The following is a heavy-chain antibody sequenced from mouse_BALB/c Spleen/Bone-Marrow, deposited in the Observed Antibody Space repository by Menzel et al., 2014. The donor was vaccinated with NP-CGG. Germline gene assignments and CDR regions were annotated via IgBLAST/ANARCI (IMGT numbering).Heavy chain of an antibody. CDR1: GYSFTGYT. J-gene: IGHJ4*01. D-gene: IGHD1-1*01. Sequence: EVQLVESGPELVKPGASMKISCKASGYSFTGYTMNWVKQSHGKNLEWIGLINPYNGGTSYNQKFKGKPTLTVDKSSSTAYMELLSLTSEDSAVYYCARWDYYGYAMDYWGQGTSVTVSS. CDR2: INPYNGGT. CDR3: ARWDYYGYAMDY. V-gene: IGHV1-18*01.